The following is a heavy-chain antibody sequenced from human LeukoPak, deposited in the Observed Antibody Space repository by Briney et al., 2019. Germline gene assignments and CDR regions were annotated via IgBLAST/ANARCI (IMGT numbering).Heavy chain of an antibody. CDR3: ARSSGDYLFSRFDP. D-gene: IGHD1-26*01. J-gene: IGHJ5*02. CDR2: IYYRGTT. Sequence: SETLSLTCTVSGGSITSNLHYWGWIRQPPGKGLEWIGSIYYRGTTYYNPSLKSRVTISVDTSKNQFSVKLSSVTAADTAVYYCARSSGDYLFSRFDPWGQGTLVTVSS. CDR1: GGSITSNLHY. V-gene: IGHV4-39*01.